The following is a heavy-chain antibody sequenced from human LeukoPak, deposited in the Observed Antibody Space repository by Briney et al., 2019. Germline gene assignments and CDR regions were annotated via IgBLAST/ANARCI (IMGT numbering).Heavy chain of an antibody. J-gene: IGHJ5*02. CDR1: GGPLSGYY. CDR2: IKHSGTT. Sequence: PSETLSFTCVVYGGPLSGYYWSWIRQPPGKGLEWIGGIKHSGTTIYNPSLKSRVTISEDTSKNHVSLKVRAVTAADTALYYCTRGPLHGGNSGWFDPWGQGTLVTVSS. V-gene: IGHV4-34*01. CDR3: TRGPLHGGNSGWFDP. D-gene: IGHD4-23*01.